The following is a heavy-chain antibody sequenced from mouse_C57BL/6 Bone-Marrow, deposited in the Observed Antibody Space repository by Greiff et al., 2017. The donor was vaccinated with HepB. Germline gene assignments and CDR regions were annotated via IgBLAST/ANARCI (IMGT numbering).Heavy chain of an antibody. CDR1: EYEFPSHD. CDR3: AIWLRRSGFDY. Sequence: VQLQQSGGGLVQPGESLKLSCESNEYEFPSHDMSWVRKTPEKRLELVAAINSDGGSTYYPDTMERRFIISRDNTKKTLYLQMSSLRSEDTALYYCAIWLRRSGFDYWGQGTTLTVSS. D-gene: IGHD2-2*01. V-gene: IGHV5-2*01. J-gene: IGHJ2*01. CDR2: INSDGGST.